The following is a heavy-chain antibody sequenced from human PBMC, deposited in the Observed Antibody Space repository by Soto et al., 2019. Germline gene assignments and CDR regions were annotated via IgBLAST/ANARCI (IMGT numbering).Heavy chain of an antibody. D-gene: IGHD3-10*01. Sequence: QVQLVQSGPEVKKPGASVKVSCKASGYTFTSFGVSWLRQAPGQGPEWMGWISGYNGKTKYTQKVQGRVTLTTDTSTATAYMELRSLRSDDAAVYFCARDKMIDDFGLGSFDSWGQGTVVTVSS. CDR2: ISGYNGKT. CDR3: ARDKMIDDFGLGSFDS. V-gene: IGHV1-18*04. CDR1: GYTFTSFG. J-gene: IGHJ4*02.